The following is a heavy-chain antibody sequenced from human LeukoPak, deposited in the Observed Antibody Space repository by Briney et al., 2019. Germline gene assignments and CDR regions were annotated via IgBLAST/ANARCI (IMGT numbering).Heavy chain of an antibody. CDR2: ISYDGSNK. CDR1: GFTFSSYA. V-gene: IGHV3-30*09. D-gene: IGHD3-22*01. J-gene: IGHJ4*02. Sequence: GRSLRLSCAASGFTFSSYAMHWVRQAPGKGLEWVAVISYDGSNKYYADSVKGRFAISRDNSKNTLYLQMNSPRAEDTAVYYCAKELPTYYYDSSGYPLDYWGQGTLVTVSS. CDR3: AKELPTYYYDSSGYPLDY.